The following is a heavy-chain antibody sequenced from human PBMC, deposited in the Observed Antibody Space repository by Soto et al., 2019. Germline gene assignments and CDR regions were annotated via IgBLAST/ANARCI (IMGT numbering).Heavy chain of an antibody. D-gene: IGHD4-17*01. V-gene: IGHV1-24*01. J-gene: IGHJ2*01. Sequence: ASMKVSRKGFGYTLPELFIHLGRQAPGKGLEWMGGFDPEDGETIYAQKFQGRVTMTEDTSTDTAYMELSSLRSEDTAVYYCATVVTNTVTTQGYFDLWGRGTLVTVSS. CDR3: ATVVTNTVTTQGYFDL. CDR2: FDPEDGET. CDR1: GYTLPELF.